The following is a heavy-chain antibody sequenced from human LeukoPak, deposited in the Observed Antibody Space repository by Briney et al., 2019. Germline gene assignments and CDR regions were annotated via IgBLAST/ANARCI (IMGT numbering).Heavy chain of an antibody. CDR2: ISSNGGST. V-gene: IGHV3-64*01. J-gene: IGHJ3*01. D-gene: IGHD3-22*01. Sequence: PGGSLRLSCAASGFTFSSYAMHWVRQAPGKGLEYVSAISSNGGSTSYANSVKGRFTISRDNSKNTLYLQMGSLRAEDMAVYYCAREAAYYYDSRDAFDVWGQGTMVTVSS. CDR3: AREAAYYYDSRDAFDV. CDR1: GFTFSSYA.